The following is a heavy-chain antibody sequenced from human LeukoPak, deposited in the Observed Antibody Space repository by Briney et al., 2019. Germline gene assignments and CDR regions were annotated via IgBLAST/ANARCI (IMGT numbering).Heavy chain of an antibody. D-gene: IGHD6-19*01. CDR2: IKQDGSEK. V-gene: IGHV3-7*01. J-gene: IGHJ4*02. CDR1: GFTFSSYW. CDR3: ARGIAVAGSIYYFDY. Sequence: GGSLRLSCAASGFTFSSYWMSWVRQAPGKGLEWVANIKQDGSEKYYVDSVKGRFTISRDNAKNSPYLQMNSLRAEDTAVYYCARGIAVAGSIYYFDYWGQGTLVTVSS.